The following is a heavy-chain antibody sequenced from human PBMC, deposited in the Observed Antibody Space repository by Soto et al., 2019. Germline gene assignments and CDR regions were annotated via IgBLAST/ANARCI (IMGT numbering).Heavy chain of an antibody. J-gene: IGHJ4*02. Sequence: GGSLRLSCAASGFTVSSNYMSWVRQAPGKGLEWVSVIYSGGSTYYADSVKGRFTISSDNSKNTLYLQMNSLRAEDTAVYYCAREGVVVPAASHYFDYWGQGTLVTVSS. V-gene: IGHV3-66*01. CDR1: GFTVSSNY. CDR3: AREGVVVPAASHYFDY. D-gene: IGHD2-2*01. CDR2: IYSGGST.